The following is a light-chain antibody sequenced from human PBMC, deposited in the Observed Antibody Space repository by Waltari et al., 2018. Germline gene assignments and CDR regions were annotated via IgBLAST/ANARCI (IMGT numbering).Light chain of an antibody. CDR2: DAS. J-gene: IGKJ4*01. V-gene: IGKV3-11*01. CDR3: HQRTSWPLT. CDR1: QIVSAY. Sequence: EVVLTQSPATLSLSPGERATLSCRASQIVSAYLAWYQQKPGQAPRLLIYDASNRATGIPARFSGSGSGTDFTLTISSLEPEDFAVYYCHQRTSWPLTFGGGTKVEIK.